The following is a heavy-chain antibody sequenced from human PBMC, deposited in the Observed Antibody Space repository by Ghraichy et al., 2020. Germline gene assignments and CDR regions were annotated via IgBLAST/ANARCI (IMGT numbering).Heavy chain of an antibody. J-gene: IGHJ4*02. CDR1: GFTFSSHW. Sequence: GKSLNISCAASGFTFSSHWMHWVRQAPGKGLMWVSLISSDGSSTSYADSVKGRFTISRDNAKNTLYLQMNSLRAEDTAVYYCARDSWGLGDYWGQGTLVTVSS. CDR2: ISSDGSST. D-gene: IGHD3-16*01. CDR3: ARDSWGLGDY. V-gene: IGHV3-74*01.